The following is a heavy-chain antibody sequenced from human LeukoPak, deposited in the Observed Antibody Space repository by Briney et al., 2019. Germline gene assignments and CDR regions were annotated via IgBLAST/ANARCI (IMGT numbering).Heavy chain of an antibody. CDR2: IIPIFGTA. Sequence: GASVKVSCKASGGTFSSYAISWVRQAPGQGLEWMGGIIPIFGTANYAQKFQGRVTITADESTSTAYMELSSLRSEDTAVYYCARVYYDSSGYYYAWFDPWGQGTLVTVSS. D-gene: IGHD3-22*01. J-gene: IGHJ5*02. CDR1: GGTFSSYA. CDR3: ARVYYDSSGYYYAWFDP. V-gene: IGHV1-69*13.